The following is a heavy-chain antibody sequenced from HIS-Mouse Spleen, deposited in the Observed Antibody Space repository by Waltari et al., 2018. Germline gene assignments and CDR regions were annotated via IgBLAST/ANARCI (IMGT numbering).Heavy chain of an antibody. V-gene: IGHV3-74*01. J-gene: IGHJ5*02. CDR2: INSDGSST. CDR1: GFTFSSYW. Sequence: EVQLVESGGGLVQPGGSLRLSCAASGFTFSSYWMHWVRQAPGKGLVGVSRINSDGSSTSYADSVKGRFTISRDNAKNTLYLQMNSLRAEDTAVYYCARDLGYSSSSEFWFDPWGQGTLVTVSS. CDR3: ARDLGYSSSSEFWFDP. D-gene: IGHD6-6*01.